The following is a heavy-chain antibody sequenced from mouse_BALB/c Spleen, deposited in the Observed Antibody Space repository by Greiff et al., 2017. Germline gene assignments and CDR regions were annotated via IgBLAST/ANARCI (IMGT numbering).Heavy chain of an antibody. V-gene: IGHV5-6*01. CDR3: ARHGNDAMDY. Sequence: EVKVVESGGDLVKPGGSLKLSCAASGFTFSSYGMSWVRQTPDKRLEWVATISSGGSYTYYPDSVKGRFTISRDNAKNTLYLQMSSLKSEDTAMYYCARHGNDAMDYWGQGTSVTVSS. J-gene: IGHJ4*01. CDR1: GFTFSSYG. CDR2: ISSGGSYT.